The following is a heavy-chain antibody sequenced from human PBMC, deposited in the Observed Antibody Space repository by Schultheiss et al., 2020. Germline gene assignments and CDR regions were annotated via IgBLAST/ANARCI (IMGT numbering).Heavy chain of an antibody. D-gene: IGHD4-17*01. Sequence: AVKVSCKASGYTFTSYGISWVRQAPGQGLEWMGGIIPIFGTANYAQKFQGRVTITADESTSTAYMELSSLRSEDTAVYYCARGYGDYGSAIDYWGQGTLVTVSS. J-gene: IGHJ4*02. V-gene: IGHV1-69*01. CDR1: GYTFTSYG. CDR2: IIPIFGTA. CDR3: ARGYGDYGSAIDY.